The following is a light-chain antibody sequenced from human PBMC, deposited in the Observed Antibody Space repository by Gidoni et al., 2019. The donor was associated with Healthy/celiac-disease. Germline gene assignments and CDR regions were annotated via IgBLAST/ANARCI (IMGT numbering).Light chain of an antibody. CDR2: DAS. V-gene: IGKV3-11*01. Sequence: EIVLTQSPATRSLSPGERATLSCRASQSVGSYLAWYQQQPGQAPRLLIYDASTRATGIAARFIGSGSGTAFTLTTSSIEPQDFAVSYCQQRSNWPRLTFGGGTKVEIK. CDR3: QQRSNWPRLT. CDR1: QSVGSY. J-gene: IGKJ4*01.